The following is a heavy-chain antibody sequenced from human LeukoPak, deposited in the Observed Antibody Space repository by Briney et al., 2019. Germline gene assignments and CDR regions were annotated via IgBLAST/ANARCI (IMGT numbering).Heavy chain of an antibody. Sequence: GGSLRLSCAASGFTFSSYTMNWVRQAPGKGLEWVSSISSSSTYINYADSVKGRFTISRDNAKNSLYLQMNSLRAEDTAVYYCARDRSPGNFDYWGQGTLVTVSS. D-gene: IGHD3-10*01. J-gene: IGHJ4*02. CDR1: GFTFSSYT. CDR2: ISSSSTYI. CDR3: ARDRSPGNFDY. V-gene: IGHV3-21*01.